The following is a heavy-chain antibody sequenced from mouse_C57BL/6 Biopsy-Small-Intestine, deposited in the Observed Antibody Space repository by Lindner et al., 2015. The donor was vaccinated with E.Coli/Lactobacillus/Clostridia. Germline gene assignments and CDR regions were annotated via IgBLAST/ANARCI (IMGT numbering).Heavy chain of an antibody. J-gene: IGHJ4*01. CDR1: GYTFTSYG. V-gene: IGHV1-81*01. CDR3: ARDSTVAPRAMDY. CDR2: IYPRSGNT. Sequence: VQLQESGAELARPGASVKLSCKASGYTFTSYGISWVKQRTGQGLEWIGEIYPRSGNTYYNEKFKGKATLTADKSSSTAYMELRSLTSEDSAVYFCARDSTVAPRAMDYWGQGTSVTVSS. D-gene: IGHD2-10*02.